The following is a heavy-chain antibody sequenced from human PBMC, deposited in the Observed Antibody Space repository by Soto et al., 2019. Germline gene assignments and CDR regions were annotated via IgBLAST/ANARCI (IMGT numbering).Heavy chain of an antibody. CDR2: ISPRGETI. CDR3: AKGPHTNVGWPYYFDS. Sequence: DVQLVEFGGGFIQPGGSLRLSCAASGFSLANYPMNWVRQTPGKGLGWVSYISPRGETIYYTESVQGRFTISRDNARNSMSLQMNSLRDEDTALYYCAKGPHTNVGWPYYFDSWGQGVPVTVSS. D-gene: IGHD6-19*01. CDR1: GFSLANYP. J-gene: IGHJ4*02. V-gene: IGHV3-48*02.